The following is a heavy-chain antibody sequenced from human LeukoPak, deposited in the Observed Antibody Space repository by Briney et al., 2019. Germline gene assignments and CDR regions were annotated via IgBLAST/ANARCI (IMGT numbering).Heavy chain of an antibody. CDR2: IYYSGST. CDR1: GGSISSGGHY. Sequence: PSETLSLTCSVSGGSISSGGHYWSWIRQPPGKGLAWIGYIYYSGSTYYNPSLKSRVTISVDTSKNQFSLKLSSVTAADTAVYYCAGYSSGWYGSGQNWFDPWGQGTLVTVSS. J-gene: IGHJ5*02. V-gene: IGHV4-30-4*01. CDR3: AGYSSGWYGSGQNWFDP. D-gene: IGHD6-19*01.